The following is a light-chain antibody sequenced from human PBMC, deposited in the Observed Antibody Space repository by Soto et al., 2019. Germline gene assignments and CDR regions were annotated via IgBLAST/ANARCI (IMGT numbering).Light chain of an antibody. CDR1: QSLVFSDGNTY. CDR3: MQGTNWRT. V-gene: IGKV2-30*01. J-gene: IGKJ1*01. Sequence: DVVLTQSPLSLPVTLGQPASISCRSSQSLVFSDGNTYLNWFHQRPGQSPRRLIYKVSNRDSGVPDRFSGSGSGTDFTLKISRVESEDVGVYYCMQGTNWRTFGQGTKVKIK. CDR2: KVS.